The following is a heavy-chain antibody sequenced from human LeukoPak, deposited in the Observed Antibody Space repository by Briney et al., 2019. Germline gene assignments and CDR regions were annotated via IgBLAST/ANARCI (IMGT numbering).Heavy chain of an antibody. Sequence: GGSLRLSCAASGFTFSSYSMNWVRQAPGKGLEWVANIKQNGSEETYLDSVKGRFIISRDNAKSSLSLQMNSLRGEDTAVYYCADPGMGYWGQGTLVTVSS. CDR2: IKQNGSEE. D-gene: IGHD1-14*01. CDR1: GFTFSSYS. V-gene: IGHV3-7*01. CDR3: ADPGMGY. J-gene: IGHJ4*02.